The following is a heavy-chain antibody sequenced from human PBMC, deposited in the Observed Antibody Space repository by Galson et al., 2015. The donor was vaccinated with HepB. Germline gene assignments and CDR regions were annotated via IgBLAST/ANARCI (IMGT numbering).Heavy chain of an antibody. CDR1: GYSFSNFW. CDR3: ARGVGGQRGGMDV. Sequence: QSGAEVKKPGESLKISCKGSGYSFSNFWIGWVRQMPGKGLEWMGIIYPGDSDTRYSPSFQGQVSISADESISTAFLQWSSLKGSDTAVYYCARGVGGQRGGMDVWGQGTTVIVSS. D-gene: IGHD3-16*01. J-gene: IGHJ6*02. CDR2: IYPGDSDT. V-gene: IGHV5-51*01.